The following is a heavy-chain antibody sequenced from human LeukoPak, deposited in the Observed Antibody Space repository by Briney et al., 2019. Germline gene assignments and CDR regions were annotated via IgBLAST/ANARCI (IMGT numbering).Heavy chain of an antibody. CDR3: ARFYDSSGYYFNGGFYY. CDR1: GGSISSYY. V-gene: IGHV4-59*01. CDR2: IYYSGST. D-gene: IGHD3-22*01. Sequence: SETLSLTCTVSGGSISSYYWSWIRQPPGKGLEWIGYIYYSGSTNYNPSLKSRVTISVDTSKNHFSLKLSSVTAADTAVYYCARFYDSSGYYFNGGFYYWGQGTLVTVSS. J-gene: IGHJ4*02.